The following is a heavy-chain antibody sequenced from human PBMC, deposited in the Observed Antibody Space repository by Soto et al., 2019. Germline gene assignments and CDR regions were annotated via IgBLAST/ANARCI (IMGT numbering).Heavy chain of an antibody. D-gene: IGHD4-17*01. Sequence: GGSLRLSCAASGFTFSSYSMNWVRQAPGKGLEWVSSISSSSSYIYYADSVKGRFTISRDNAKNSLYLQMNSLRVEDTAVYYCARSPTTTPPWFDPWGQGTLVTVSS. CDR3: ARSPTTTPPWFDP. CDR2: ISSSSSYI. J-gene: IGHJ5*02. V-gene: IGHV3-21*01. CDR1: GFTFSSYS.